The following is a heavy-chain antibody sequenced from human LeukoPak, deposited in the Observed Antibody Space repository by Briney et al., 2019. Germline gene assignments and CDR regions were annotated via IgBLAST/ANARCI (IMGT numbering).Heavy chain of an antibody. D-gene: IGHD6-19*01. CDR3: ARETPVPGAYYLDS. V-gene: IGHV4-30-2*01. CDR1: GGSISSGGYS. CDR2: IYHSGST. J-gene: IGHJ4*02. Sequence: PSETLSLTCAVSGGSISSGGYSWSWIRQPPGKGLEWIGYIYHSGSTYYNPSLKSRVTISVDRSKNQFSLKLSSVTAEDTAVYFCARETPVPGAYYLDSWGQGTLVTVSS.